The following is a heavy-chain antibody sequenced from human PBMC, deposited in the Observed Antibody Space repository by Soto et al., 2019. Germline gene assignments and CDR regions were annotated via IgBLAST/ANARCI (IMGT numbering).Heavy chain of an antibody. D-gene: IGHD4-17*01. Sequence: QVHLVQSGAEVKKPGASVKVSCKASGYTFSSYGITWVRQAPGQGLEWMGWISPYIGNTNYAQNFQGRVTMTTDTATTTAYVELRSLRSDDTAVYYCARYDSGDLGIDYWGQGTLVTVSA. CDR3: ARYDSGDLGIDY. CDR1: GYTFSSYG. V-gene: IGHV1-18*01. J-gene: IGHJ4*02. CDR2: ISPYIGNT.